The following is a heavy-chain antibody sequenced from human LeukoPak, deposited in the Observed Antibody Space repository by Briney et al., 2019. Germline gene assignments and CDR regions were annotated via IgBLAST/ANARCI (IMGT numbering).Heavy chain of an antibody. J-gene: IGHJ4*02. V-gene: IGHV3-30*03. CDR1: GFTFSDYY. Sequence: PGGSLRLSCAASGFTFSDYYMSWIRQAPGKGLEWVAVISYDGSNKYYADSVKGRFTISRDNSKNTLYLQMNSLRAEDTAVYHCARGPAPYDYWGQGTLVTVSS. CDR3: ARGPAPYDY. CDR2: ISYDGSNK.